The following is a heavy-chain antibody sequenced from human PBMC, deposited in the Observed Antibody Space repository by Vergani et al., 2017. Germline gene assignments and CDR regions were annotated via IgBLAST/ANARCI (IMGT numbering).Heavy chain of an antibody. D-gene: IGHD2-2*02. V-gene: IGHV1-69*01. CDR3: ASRYCSSTSCYTDYFDY. CDR2: IIPIFGTA. Sequence: QVQLVQSGAEVKKPGSSVKVSCKASGGTFSSYAISWVRQAPGQGLEWMGGIIPIFGTANYAQKFQGRVTITADESTSTAYMELSSLRSEDTAVYYYASRYCSSTSCYTDYFDYWGQGTLVTVSS. J-gene: IGHJ4*02. CDR1: GGTFSSYA.